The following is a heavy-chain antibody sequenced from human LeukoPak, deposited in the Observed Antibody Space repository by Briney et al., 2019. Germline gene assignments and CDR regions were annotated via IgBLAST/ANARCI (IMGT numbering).Heavy chain of an antibody. Sequence: PSETLSLTCAVSGGSISSSNWWSWVRQPPGKGLEWIGEIYHSGSTNYNPSFKSRVTMSADTPKNQFSLNLTSVTAADTALYYCARGPVRLARPYDYWGQGTLVTVSS. CDR2: IYHSGST. D-gene: IGHD3-9*01. V-gene: IGHV4-4*02. CDR1: GGSISSSNW. J-gene: IGHJ4*02. CDR3: ARGPVRLARPYDY.